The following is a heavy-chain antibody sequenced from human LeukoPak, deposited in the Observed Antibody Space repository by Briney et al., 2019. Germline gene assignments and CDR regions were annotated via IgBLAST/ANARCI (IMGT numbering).Heavy chain of an antibody. CDR1: GGSFSGYY. CDR3: ARGPPQEIPHIVVVTAIED. D-gene: IGHD2-21*02. J-gene: IGHJ4*02. Sequence: SETLSLTCAVYGGSFSGYYWSWIRQPPGKGLEWIGEINHSGSTNYNPSLKSRVTISVDTSKNQFSLKLSSVTAADTAVYYCARGPPQEIPHIVVVTAIEDWGQGTLVTVSS. V-gene: IGHV4-34*01. CDR2: INHSGST.